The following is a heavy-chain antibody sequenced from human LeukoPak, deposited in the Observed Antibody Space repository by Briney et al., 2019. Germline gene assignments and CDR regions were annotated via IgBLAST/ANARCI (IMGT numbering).Heavy chain of an antibody. J-gene: IGHJ4*02. CDR1: GFTFSTYW. V-gene: IGHV3-23*01. CDR2: ISGSGGST. CDR3: AKGRAGSYYFDY. D-gene: IGHD1-26*01. Sequence: GGSLRLSCSASGFTFSTYWMSWVRQAPGKGLEWVSAISGSGGSTYYADSVKGRFTISRDNSKNTLYLQMNSLRAEDTAVYYCAKGRAGSYYFDYWGQGTLVTVSS.